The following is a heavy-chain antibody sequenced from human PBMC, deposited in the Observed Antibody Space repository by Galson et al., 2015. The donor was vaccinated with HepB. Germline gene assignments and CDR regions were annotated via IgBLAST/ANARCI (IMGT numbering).Heavy chain of an antibody. CDR3: ARGGVAVLEN. J-gene: IGHJ4*02. V-gene: IGHV3-66*01. CDR1: GFTVSSNY. D-gene: IGHD6-19*01. CDR2: LYSGGNT. Sequence: SLRLSCAASGFTVSSNYMSWVRQAPGKGLEWVSVLYSGGNTHYADSVKGRFTISRDNSKNTLYLQMNSLRAEDTAVYYCARGGVAVLENWGQGTLVTVSS.